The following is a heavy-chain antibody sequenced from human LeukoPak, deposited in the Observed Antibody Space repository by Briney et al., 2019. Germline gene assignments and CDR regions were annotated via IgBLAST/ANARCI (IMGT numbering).Heavy chain of an antibody. CDR3: AKDMGLGSGTSARDAFDI. CDR1: GFTFSRYV. D-gene: IGHD1-26*01. CDR2: ISATGGEI. J-gene: IGHJ3*02. V-gene: IGHV3-23*01. Sequence: GGSLRLSCAASGFTFSRYVMNWGRQVPGRRPDWGSSISATGGEIFYADSVKGRFTISRDNAKNSLYLQMNSLRAEDTALYYCAKDMGLGSGTSARDAFDIWGQGTMVTVSS.